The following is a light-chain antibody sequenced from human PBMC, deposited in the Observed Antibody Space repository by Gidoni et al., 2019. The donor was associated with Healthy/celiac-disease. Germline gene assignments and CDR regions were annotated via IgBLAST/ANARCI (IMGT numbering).Light chain of an antibody. CDR3: QQSYSTPHT. J-gene: IGKJ1*01. CDR2: AAS. CDR1: HSLSSY. Sequence: DIHMNQSPSSLSASVGDRVTITCRSSHSLSSYLNWYQQKQGKAPKLLIYAASSLQSGVPSRFSGSGSGTDFTLTISRLQPEYFATYYCQQSYSTPHTFGQGTKVEIK. V-gene: IGKV1-39*01.